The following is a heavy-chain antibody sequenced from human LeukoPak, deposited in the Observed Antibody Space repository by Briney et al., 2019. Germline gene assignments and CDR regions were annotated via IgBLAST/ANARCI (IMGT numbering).Heavy chain of an antibody. CDR1: GASIRSYH. D-gene: IGHD3-22*01. J-gene: IGHJ3*02. V-gene: IGHV4-4*08. CDR3: ARDHHSSVSLDI. CDR2: IYTSGRT. Sequence: SETLSLTCNVSGASIRSYHWSWIRQFPGKGLEWIGDIYTSGRTNYNPSLKSRVTIPLDTSKNQFSLKLTFVTAADTAVYYCARDHHSSVSLDIWGQGTMVTVSS.